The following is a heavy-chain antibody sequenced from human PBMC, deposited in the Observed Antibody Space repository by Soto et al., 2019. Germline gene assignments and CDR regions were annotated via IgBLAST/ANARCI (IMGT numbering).Heavy chain of an antibody. D-gene: IGHD5-12*01. J-gene: IGHJ4*02. CDR1: GFTFSTYS. Sequence: ESGGGLVKPGGSLRLSCAASGFTFSTYSLNWVRQAPGKGLEWVSSISTSSSYIYYADSVKGRFTISRDNAKNSLYLQMNSLRAEDTAVYYCARDSNLLNSGYPAHFDYWGQGTLVTVSS. V-gene: IGHV3-21*01. CDR2: ISTSSSYI. CDR3: ARDSNLLNSGYPAHFDY.